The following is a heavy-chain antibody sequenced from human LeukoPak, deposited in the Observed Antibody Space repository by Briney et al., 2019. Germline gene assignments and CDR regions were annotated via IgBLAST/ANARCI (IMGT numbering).Heavy chain of an antibody. D-gene: IGHD4-17*01. CDR3: ARASYGDYLFDY. CDR1: GGSFSGYY. Sequence: SETLSLTCAVYGGSFSGYYWSWIRQPPGKGLEWIGEINHSGSTNYNPSLKSRVTISVDTSKNQFSPKLNSVTAADTAVYYCARASYGDYLFDYWGQGTLVTVSS. CDR2: INHSGST. V-gene: IGHV4-34*01. J-gene: IGHJ4*02.